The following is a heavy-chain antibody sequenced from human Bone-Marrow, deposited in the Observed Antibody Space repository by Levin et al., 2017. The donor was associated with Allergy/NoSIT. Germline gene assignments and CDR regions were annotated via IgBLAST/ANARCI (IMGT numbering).Heavy chain of an antibody. D-gene: IGHD5-24*01. CDR3: ARGVATIDD. Sequence: RSGGSLRLSCAASGFTFSDYYMSWIRQAPGKGLEWISCISNSGSNIYDADSVKGRFTISRDNAKNSLYLQMNSLRGDDTAVYYCARGVATIDDWGQGTLVTVSS. CDR1: GFTFSDYY. V-gene: IGHV3-11*01. J-gene: IGHJ4*02. CDR2: ISNSGSNI.